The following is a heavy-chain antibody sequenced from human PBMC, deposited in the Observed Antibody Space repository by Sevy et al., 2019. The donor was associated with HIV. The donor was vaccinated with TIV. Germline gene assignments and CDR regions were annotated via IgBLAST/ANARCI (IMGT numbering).Heavy chain of an antibody. D-gene: IGHD3-22*01. Sequence: GGSLRLSCAASGFTFSNYGVHWVRQAPGKGLEWVAHISYDGSDQYYADSVKGRFAISRENSKNTLYLQMNSLRAEDTAVYYRAKNGKGYDDDSRDYYDTSDDYQNNGMDVWGQGTTVTVSS. J-gene: IGHJ6*02. CDR3: AKNGKGYDDDSRDYYDTSDDYQNNGMDV. CDR1: GFTFSNYG. CDR2: ISYDGSDQ. V-gene: IGHV3-30*18.